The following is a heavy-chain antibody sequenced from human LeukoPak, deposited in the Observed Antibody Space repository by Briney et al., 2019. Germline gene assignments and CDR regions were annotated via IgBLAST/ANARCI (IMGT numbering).Heavy chain of an antibody. V-gene: IGHV1-2*02. CDR1: GYTFTGYY. CDR3: ARVEVVATIPFDY. Sequence: ASVKVSCKASGYTFTGYYMHWVRRAPGQGLEWMGWINPNSGGTNYAQKFQGRVTMTRDTSISTAYMELSRLRSDDTAVYYCARVEVVATIPFDYWGQGTLVTVSS. CDR2: INPNSGGT. D-gene: IGHD5-12*01. J-gene: IGHJ4*02.